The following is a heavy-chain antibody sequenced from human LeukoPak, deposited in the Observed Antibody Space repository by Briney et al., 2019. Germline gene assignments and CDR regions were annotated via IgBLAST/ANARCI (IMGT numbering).Heavy chain of an antibody. CDR1: GFTFSSYG. CDR3: AKDTLLLWFGESYYFDY. CDR2: IRYDGSNK. Sequence: PGGSLRLSCAASGFTFSSYGMHWVRQAPGKGLEWVAFIRYDGSNKYYADSVKGRFTISRDNSKNTLYLQMNSLRAEDTVVYYCAKDTLLLWFGESYYFDYWGQGTLVTVS. J-gene: IGHJ4*02. D-gene: IGHD3-10*01. V-gene: IGHV3-30*02.